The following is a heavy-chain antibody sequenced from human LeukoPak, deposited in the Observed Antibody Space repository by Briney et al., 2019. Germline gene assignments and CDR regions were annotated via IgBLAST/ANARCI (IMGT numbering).Heavy chain of an antibody. J-gene: IGHJ5*02. CDR3: ARPAPYYYDSSGYRWFDP. CDR2: IKQDGSEK. CDR1: GFTFSSYW. D-gene: IGHD3-22*01. V-gene: IGHV3-7*01. Sequence: GGSLRLSCAASGFTFSSYWMSWVRQAPGKGLEWVANIKQDGSEKYYVDSVKGRFTIFRDNAKNSLYLQVNSLRAEDTAVYYCARPAPYYYDSSGYRWFDPWGQGTLVTVSS.